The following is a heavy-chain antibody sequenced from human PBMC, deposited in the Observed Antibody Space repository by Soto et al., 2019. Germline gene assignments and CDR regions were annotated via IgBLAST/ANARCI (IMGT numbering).Heavy chain of an antibody. CDR3: AREISSGWANGFAP. J-gene: IGHJ5*02. CDR1: GYTFHSYG. CDR2: ISGYNGNT. D-gene: IGHD6-19*01. V-gene: IGHV1-18*04. Sequence: QVQLVQSGAEVKKPGASVKVSCKASGYTFHSYGISWVRQAPGQGLEWMGTISGYNGNTNYAQKLQGRVTMTTDTSTSTAYMELRSLRSDDTALYYCAREISSGWANGFAPWGQGNLVTVSS.